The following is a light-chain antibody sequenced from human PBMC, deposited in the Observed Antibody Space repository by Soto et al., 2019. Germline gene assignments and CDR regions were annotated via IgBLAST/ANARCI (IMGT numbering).Light chain of an antibody. Sequence: QSVLTQPPSASGTPGQRVTISCSGSTSNIRSNTVNWYQQLPGTAPKLLIYSNNQRPSGVPDRFSGSKSGTSASLAISGLQSEEEADYYCAAWDDSLNGHVVFGGGTKLTVL. V-gene: IGLV1-44*01. J-gene: IGLJ2*01. CDR1: TSNIRSNT. CDR2: SNN. CDR3: AAWDDSLNGHVV.